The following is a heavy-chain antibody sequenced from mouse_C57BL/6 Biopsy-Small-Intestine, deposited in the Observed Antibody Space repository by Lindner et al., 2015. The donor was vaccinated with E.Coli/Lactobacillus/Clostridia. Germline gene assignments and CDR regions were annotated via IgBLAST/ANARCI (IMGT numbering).Heavy chain of an antibody. CDR3: ARWGITTVVATDYYAMDY. CDR1: GYTFTEYT. J-gene: IGHJ4*01. D-gene: IGHD1-1*01. Sequence: VQLQESGPELVKPGASVKISCKASGYTFTEYTIHWVKQRSGQGLEWIGWFYPGSGSIKYNEKFKDKATLTADKSSSTAYMQFSSLTSGDSAIYYCARWGITTVVATDYYAMDYWGQGTSVTVSS. CDR2: FYPGSGSI. V-gene: IGHV1-62-2*01.